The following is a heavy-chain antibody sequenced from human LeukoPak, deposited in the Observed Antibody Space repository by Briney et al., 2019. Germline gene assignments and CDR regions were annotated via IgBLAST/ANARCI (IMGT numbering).Heavy chain of an antibody. D-gene: IGHD5-18*01. CDR2: ISSSGTTT. V-gene: IGHV3-48*03. Sequence: PGGFLRLSCAASGLTVSSYEMNWVRQAPGKGLEWVSYISSSGTTTYYADSVKGRFTISRDNAKNSLFLQMNSLRAEDTAVYYCARDPRGSDTGYYGMDVWGQGTTVSVSS. J-gene: IGHJ6*02. CDR1: GLTVSSYE. CDR3: ARDPRGSDTGYYGMDV.